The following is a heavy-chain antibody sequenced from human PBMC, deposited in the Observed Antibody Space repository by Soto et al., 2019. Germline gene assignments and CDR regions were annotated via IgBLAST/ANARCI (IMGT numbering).Heavy chain of an antibody. D-gene: IGHD3-22*01. J-gene: IGHJ4*02. CDR3: ATELDDNPASPFDS. CDR1: GVTFSSET. CDR2: IITLFGTA. Sequence: QVQLVQSGADVQKPGSSVKVSCKASGVTFSSETISWVRQAPGQGLEWVGGIITLFGTANYAQKFQGRVTITADESTSTLYIELSSLRSDDTAVYYCATELDDNPASPFDSWGQGTLVTVSS. V-gene: IGHV1-69*01.